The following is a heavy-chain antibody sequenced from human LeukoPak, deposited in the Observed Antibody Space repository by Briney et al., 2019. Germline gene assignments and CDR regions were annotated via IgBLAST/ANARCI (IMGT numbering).Heavy chain of an antibody. Sequence: GRSLRLSCAASGFTFSSYGMHGVRQAPGKGLEWVAVIWYDGSNKYYAASVKGRFTISRDNSKNTLYLQMNSLRAEDTAVYYCAKQYYDFWSGYKGEYYFDYWGQGTLVTVSS. D-gene: IGHD3-3*01. CDR2: IWYDGSNK. CDR1: GFTFSSYG. CDR3: AKQYYDFWSGYKGEYYFDY. J-gene: IGHJ4*02. V-gene: IGHV3-33*06.